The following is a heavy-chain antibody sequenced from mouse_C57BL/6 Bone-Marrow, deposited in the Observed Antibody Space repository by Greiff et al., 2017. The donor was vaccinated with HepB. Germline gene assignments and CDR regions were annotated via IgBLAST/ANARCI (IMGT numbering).Heavy chain of an antibody. D-gene: IGHD1-1*01. V-gene: IGHV1-69*01. J-gene: IGHJ1*03. CDR1: GYPFPRYW. CDR2: IDPSDSYT. Sequence: QVQLQQPGAELVMPGASVKLSCKASGYPFPRYWMHWVKQRPGQGLEWIGEIDPSDSYTNYNQKFKCKSTLTLDKSYSTAYMQLSSLTSEDSAVYYCARRNDYYGSSPYWYFDVWGTGTTVTVSS. CDR3: ARRNDYYGSSPYWYFDV.